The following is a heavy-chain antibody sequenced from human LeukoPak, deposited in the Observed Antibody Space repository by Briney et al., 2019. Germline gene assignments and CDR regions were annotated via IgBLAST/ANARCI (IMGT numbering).Heavy chain of an antibody. D-gene: IGHD1-26*01. CDR2: ISSSGSTI. CDR3: TTTIVGVTTWFDP. V-gene: IGHV3-11*01. J-gene: IGHJ5*02. Sequence: GGSLRLSCAASGFTFSDYYMSWIRQAPGKGLEWVSYISSSGSTIYYADSVKGRFTISRDDSKNTLYLQMNSLKTEDTAVYYCTTTIVGVTTWFDPRGQGTLVTVSS. CDR1: GFTFSDYY.